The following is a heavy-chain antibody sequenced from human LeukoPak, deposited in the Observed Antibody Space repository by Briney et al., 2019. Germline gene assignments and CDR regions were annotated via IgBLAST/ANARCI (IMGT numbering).Heavy chain of an antibody. CDR2: IYYSGST. CDR3: ARQGYNTYRFDP. J-gene: IGHJ5*02. V-gene: IGHV4-39*01. D-gene: IGHD1-14*01. Sequence: SETLSLTCTVSGGSISSTSYYWGWIRQPPGKELEWIGSIYYSGSTYYNPSLKSRVTISVDTSKDQFSLKLSSVTAADTAVYYCARQGYNTYRFDPWGQGTLVIVSS. CDR1: GGSISSTSYY.